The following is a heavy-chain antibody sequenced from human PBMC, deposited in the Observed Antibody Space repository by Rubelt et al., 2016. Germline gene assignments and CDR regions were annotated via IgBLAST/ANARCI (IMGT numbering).Heavy chain of an antibody. CDR2: ISYDGSNK. CDR3: ARIRGPALSVYYMDV. CDR1: GFTFSSYA. J-gene: IGHJ6*03. D-gene: IGHD2/OR15-2a*01. Sequence: ESGGGVVQPGRSLRLSCAASGFTFSSYAMHWVRQAPGKGLEWVAVISYDGSNKYYADSVKGRFTISRDNSKNTLYLQMNSLRAEDTAVYYCARIRGPALSVYYMDVWGKGTTVTVSS. V-gene: IGHV3-30*04.